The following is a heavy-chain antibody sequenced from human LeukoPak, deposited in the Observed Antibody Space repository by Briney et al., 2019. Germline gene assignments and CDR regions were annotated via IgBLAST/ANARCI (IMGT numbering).Heavy chain of an antibody. CDR1: GFTFSDYY. CDR2: ISGSGSHT. CDR3: ARVGSTVAAGTPDY. V-gene: IGHV3-11*06. Sequence: GGSLRLSCAASGFTFSDYYMSWIRHAPAKGLEWLSYISGSGSHTTYADSVRGRFTISRDNAKNSLSLQVNSLRADDTAVYYCARVGSTVAAGTPDYWGQGTLVTVSS. J-gene: IGHJ4*02. D-gene: IGHD6-13*01.